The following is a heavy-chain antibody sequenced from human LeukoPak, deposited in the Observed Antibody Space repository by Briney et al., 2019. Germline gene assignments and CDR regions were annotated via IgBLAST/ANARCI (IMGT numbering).Heavy chain of an antibody. CDR2: FHNTGGT. V-gene: IGHV4-59*01. Sequence: SETLSLTCSVSGGSIISYYWSWIRQPPGKGLEWIGYFHNTGGTNYNPYVKSRVTISVDTSKNQVSLKLSSVTAADTAVYYCARPGDQEAFAFDIWGQGTMVTVSS. D-gene: IGHD7-27*01. J-gene: IGHJ3*02. CDR3: ARPGDQEAFAFDI. CDR1: GGSIISYY.